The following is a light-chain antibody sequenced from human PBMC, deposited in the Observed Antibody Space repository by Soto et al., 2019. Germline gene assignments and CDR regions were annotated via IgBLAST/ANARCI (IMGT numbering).Light chain of an antibody. CDR3: QQYARPPYA. Sequence: EIVFTQSPAPLSFSPGERATLPCRASQSVSSYLAWYQQKPGQAPRLLLYDASSRATGIPDRVSGSGSGTDFTLTISRLEPEDFAVYYCQQYARPPYAFGQGTKVDIK. CDR1: QSVSSY. CDR2: DAS. J-gene: IGKJ2*01. V-gene: IGKV3-20*01.